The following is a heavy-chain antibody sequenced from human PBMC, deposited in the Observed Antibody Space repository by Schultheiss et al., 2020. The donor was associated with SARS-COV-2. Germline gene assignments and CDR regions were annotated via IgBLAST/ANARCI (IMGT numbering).Heavy chain of an antibody. J-gene: IGHJ4*02. CDR3: ARGNDFVYFFDS. D-gene: IGHD3-3*01. Sequence: SQTLSLTCSVSGAAVSSNYWTWIRQAPGKRLEWIGYIHYIGSTYYNPSLKSRVTISMDMSKNQFSLKLNAVTAADTAVYYCARGNDFVYFFDSWGQGTLVTVSS. CDR1: GAAVSSNY. CDR2: IHYIGST. V-gene: IGHV4-30-4*01.